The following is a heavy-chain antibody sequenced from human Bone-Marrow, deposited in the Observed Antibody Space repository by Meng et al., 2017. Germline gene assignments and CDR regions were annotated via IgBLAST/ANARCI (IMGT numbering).Heavy chain of an antibody. J-gene: IGHJ6*02. D-gene: IGHD2-21*02. CDR3: ARRFCGGDCYPYYYYGMDV. Sequence: GGSLRLSCAASGFTLSSYEMNWVRQAPGKGLEWVSYISSSGSTIYYADSVKGRFTISRDNAKNSLYLQMNSLRAEDTAVYYCARRFCGGDCYPYYYYGMDVWGQGTTVTVSS. CDR1: GFTLSSYE. V-gene: IGHV3-48*03. CDR2: ISSSGSTI.